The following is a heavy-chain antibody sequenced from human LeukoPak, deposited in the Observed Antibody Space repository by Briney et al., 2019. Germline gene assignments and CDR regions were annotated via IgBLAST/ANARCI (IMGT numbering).Heavy chain of an antibody. Sequence: GASVKVSCKASGYTFTGYYMHWVRQAPGQGLEWMGIINPSGGSTSYAQKFQGRVTMTRDMSTSTVYMELSSLRSEDTAVYYCARDRGELHYFDYWGQGTLVTVSS. CDR2: INPSGGST. V-gene: IGHV1-46*01. D-gene: IGHD1-26*01. J-gene: IGHJ4*02. CDR3: ARDRGELHYFDY. CDR1: GYTFTGYY.